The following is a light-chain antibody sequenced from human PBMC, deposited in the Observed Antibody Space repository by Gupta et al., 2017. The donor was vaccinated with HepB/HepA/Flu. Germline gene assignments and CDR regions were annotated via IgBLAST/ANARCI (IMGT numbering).Light chain of an antibody. CDR3: QQYYSTLSMCS. CDR1: QSLLDRSYNRNF. J-gene: IGKJ2*04. V-gene: IGKV4-1*01. Sequence: DIVMTHSPDSPAVSLVASATINCKSSQSLLDRSYNRNFLAWYQQKPGQPPKLLIYWASTRESGVPDRFSGSGSGTDLTLTISSLQAEDVAVYYCQQYYSTLSMCSFGQGTKLEIK. CDR2: WAS.